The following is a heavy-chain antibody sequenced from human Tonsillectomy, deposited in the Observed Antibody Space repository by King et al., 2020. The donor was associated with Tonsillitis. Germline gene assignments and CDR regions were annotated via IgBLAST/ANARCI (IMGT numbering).Heavy chain of an antibody. V-gene: IGHV4-30-2*01. Sequence: QLQESDSRLVKPSQTLSLTCAVSGGSLSSGGYSWSWIRQPPGKGLEWIGYILHSGSSYSNPSLKSRVTISVDRSKNQFSLKLSSVTAADTAVYYCAGASDSGGTADYGFDVGGQGPTATVSS. CDR1: GGSLSSGGYS. CDR3: AGASDSGGTADYGFDV. J-gene: IGHJ6*02. CDR2: ILHSGSS. D-gene: IGHD4-23*01.